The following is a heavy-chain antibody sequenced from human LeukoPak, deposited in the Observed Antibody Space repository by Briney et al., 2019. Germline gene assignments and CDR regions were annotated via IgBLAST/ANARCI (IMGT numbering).Heavy chain of an antibody. CDR3: ARGPLWFGELFPNDY. D-gene: IGHD3-10*01. V-gene: IGHV3-66*01. CDR1: GLTVSTNY. CDR2: IYSGGTT. Sequence: GGSLRLSCAASGLTVSTNYMSWVRQAPGKGLEWVSVIYSGGTTYYADSVKGRFTISRDNSKNTLYLQMNSLRAEDTAVYYCARGPLWFGELFPNDYWGQGTLVTVSS. J-gene: IGHJ4*02.